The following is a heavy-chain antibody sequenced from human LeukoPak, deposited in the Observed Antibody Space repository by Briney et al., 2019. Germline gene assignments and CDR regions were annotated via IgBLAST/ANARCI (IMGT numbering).Heavy chain of an antibody. J-gene: IGHJ4*02. CDR3: ARGAMVRGALDY. CDR1: GGSFSGYY. V-gene: IGHV4-34*01. CDR2: INHSGST. D-gene: IGHD3-10*01. Sequence: SETLSLTCAVYGGSFSGYYWSWIRQPPGKGLEWIGEINHSGSTNYNPSLKSRGTISVDTSKNQFSLKLSSVTAADTAVYYCARGAMVRGALDYWGQGTLVTVSS.